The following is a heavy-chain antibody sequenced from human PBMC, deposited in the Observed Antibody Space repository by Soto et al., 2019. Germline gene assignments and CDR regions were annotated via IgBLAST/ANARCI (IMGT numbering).Heavy chain of an antibody. J-gene: IGHJ5*02. CDR1: GYTFTSYG. D-gene: IGHD1-1*01. CDR3: ARAFRAGDAPTDWFDP. Sequence: QVQLVQSGAEVKKPGASVKVSCKASGYTFTSYGISWVRQAPGQGLEWMGWISAYNGNTNYAQKLQGRVTMTTDTSTSTAYMELRSRRSDDTAVYYCARAFRAGDAPTDWFDPWGQGTLVTVSS. CDR2: ISAYNGNT. V-gene: IGHV1-18*01.